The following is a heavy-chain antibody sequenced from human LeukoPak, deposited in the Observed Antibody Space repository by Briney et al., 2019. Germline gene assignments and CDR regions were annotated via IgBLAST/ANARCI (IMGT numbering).Heavy chain of an antibody. D-gene: IGHD3-3*01. Sequence: GGSLRFSCAASGFTFSSYSINWVRQAPGKGLEWVSYISSTSSTIYYADSVKGRFTISRDNAKNSLYLQMNSLRAEDTAVYYCARDLSRITIFGVVGYWGQGTLVTVSS. CDR3: ARDLSRITIFGVVGY. CDR2: ISSTSSTI. V-gene: IGHV3-48*01. J-gene: IGHJ4*02. CDR1: GFTFSSYS.